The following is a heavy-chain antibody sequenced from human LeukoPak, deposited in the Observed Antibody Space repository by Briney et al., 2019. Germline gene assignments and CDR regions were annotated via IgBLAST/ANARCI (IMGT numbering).Heavy chain of an antibody. CDR1: GFTFSSYA. CDR2: ISYDGSNK. J-gene: IGHJ6*02. Sequence: GRSLRLSCAASGFTFSSYAMHWVRQAPGKGLEWVAVISYDGSNKYYADSVKGRFTISRDNSKNTLYLQMNSLRAEDTAVYYCARAPLSAYYYYGMDVWGQGTTVTVSS. CDR3: ARAPLSAYYYYGMDV. V-gene: IGHV3-30-3*01.